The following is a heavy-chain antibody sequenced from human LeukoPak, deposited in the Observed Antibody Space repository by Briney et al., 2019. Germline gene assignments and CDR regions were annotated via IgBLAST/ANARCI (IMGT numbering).Heavy chain of an antibody. Sequence: GGSLRLSCAASGFTFSSYSMTWVRQAPGKGLEWVSSISSSSSYIYYADSVKGRFTISRDNAKNSLYLQMNSLRAEDTAVYYCARDHGIAVAARRTVAFDIWGQGTMVTVSS. J-gene: IGHJ3*02. D-gene: IGHD6-19*01. CDR1: GFTFSSYS. V-gene: IGHV3-21*01. CDR3: ARDHGIAVAARRTVAFDI. CDR2: ISSSSSYI.